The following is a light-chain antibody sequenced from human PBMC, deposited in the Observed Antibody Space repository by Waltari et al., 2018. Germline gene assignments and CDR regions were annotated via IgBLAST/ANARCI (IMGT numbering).Light chain of an antibody. CDR3: QSYDTSLSVV. J-gene: IGLJ2*01. V-gene: IGLV1-40*01. CDR1: GSNIGAGYE. CDR2: GVN. Sequence: QSVLTQPPSVSGAPGQRVTISCTGGGSNIGAGYEVHWYRQLPGKAPELLIYGVNNRPSGVPDRFFGSLSGTSASLAITGLQAEDEADYYCQSYDTSLSVVFGGGTKLTV.